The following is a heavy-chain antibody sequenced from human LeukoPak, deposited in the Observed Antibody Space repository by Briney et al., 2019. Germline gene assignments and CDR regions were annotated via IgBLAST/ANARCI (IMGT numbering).Heavy chain of an antibody. CDR1: GFTFSSYS. D-gene: IGHD3-3*01. J-gene: IGHJ4*02. CDR2: ISSSSSYI. CDR3: ARAPIFGVVTIDY. Sequence: PGGSLRLSCAASGFTFSSYSMNWVRQAPGKGLEWVSSISSSSSYIYYADSVKGRFTISRDNAKNSLYLQMNSLRAEDTAVYYCARAPIFGVVTIDYWGQGTLVTVSS. V-gene: IGHV3-21*01.